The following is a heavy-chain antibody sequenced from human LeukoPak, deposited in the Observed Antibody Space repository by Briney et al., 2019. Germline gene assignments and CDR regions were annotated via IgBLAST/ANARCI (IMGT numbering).Heavy chain of an antibody. V-gene: IGHV3-7*01. J-gene: IGHJ6*03. CDR2: IKQDGSEK. Sequence: GGSLRLSCAASGFTFSSYWMSWVRQAPGKGLEWVANIKQDGSEKYYVDSVKGRFTISRDNAKNSLYLQMNSLRAEDTAVYYCARGAVGGSHDYGDYVLYYYYYMDVWGKGTTVTISS. CDR3: ARGAVGGSHDYGDYVLYYYYYMDV. CDR1: GFTFSSYW. D-gene: IGHD4-17*01.